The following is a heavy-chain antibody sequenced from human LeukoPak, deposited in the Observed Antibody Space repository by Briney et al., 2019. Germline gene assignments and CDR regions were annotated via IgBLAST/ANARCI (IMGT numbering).Heavy chain of an antibody. CDR3: ARRRDSFATGGFEYYFDP. Sequence: SETLSLIFTTLGGSIYSYYRRSIRQPPGQGLEWIGYIYYSGSTNYNPSLKSRVTISVDTSKNQFSLKLSSVTAADTAVYYCARRRDSFATGGFEYYFDPWGQGTLVTVSS. CDR2: IYYSGST. D-gene: IGHD2-8*02. CDR1: GGSIYSYY. J-gene: IGHJ4*02. V-gene: IGHV4-59*01.